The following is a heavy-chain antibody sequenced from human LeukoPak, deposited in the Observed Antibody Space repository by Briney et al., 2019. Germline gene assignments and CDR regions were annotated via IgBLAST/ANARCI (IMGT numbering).Heavy chain of an antibody. D-gene: IGHD3-10*01. CDR2: IYYGGTT. CDR3: ARSKNLLELLPRIDY. V-gene: IGHV4-39*07. J-gene: IGHJ4*02. Sequence: SETLSLTCTVSGVSISSSNSYWGWIRQPPGKGLEWIGSIYYGGTTNYNPSLKRRVTISVDTSKNQFSLKLTSVTAADTAVYYCARSKNLLELLPRIDYWGQGTLVTVSS. CDR1: GVSISSSNSY.